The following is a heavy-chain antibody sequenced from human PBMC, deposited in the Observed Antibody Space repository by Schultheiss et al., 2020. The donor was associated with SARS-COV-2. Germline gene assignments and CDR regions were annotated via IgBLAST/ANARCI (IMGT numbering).Heavy chain of an antibody. Sequence: SVKVSCKASGGTFSSYAISWVRQAPGQGLEWMGGIIPIFGTANYAQKFQGRVTITADESTSTAYMELSSLRSEDTAVYYCASGGLWLRLWPYYFDYWGQGTLVTVSS. CDR2: IIPIFGTA. CDR3: ASGGLWLRLWPYYFDY. V-gene: IGHV1-69*13. J-gene: IGHJ4*02. D-gene: IGHD5-12*01. CDR1: GGTFSSYA.